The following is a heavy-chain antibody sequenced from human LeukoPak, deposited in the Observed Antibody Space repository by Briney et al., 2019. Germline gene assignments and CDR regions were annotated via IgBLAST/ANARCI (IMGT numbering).Heavy chain of an antibody. CDR2: IYYSGST. D-gene: IGHD2-8*02. V-gene: IGHV4-39*01. Sequence: PSETLSLTCTASGGSISSSSYYWGWIRQPPGKGLEWIGSIYYSGSTYYNPSLKSRVTISVDTSKNQFSLKLSSVTAADTAVYYCARLLGSRDYWGQGTLVTVSS. CDR1: GGSISSSSYY. CDR3: ARLLGSRDY. J-gene: IGHJ4*02.